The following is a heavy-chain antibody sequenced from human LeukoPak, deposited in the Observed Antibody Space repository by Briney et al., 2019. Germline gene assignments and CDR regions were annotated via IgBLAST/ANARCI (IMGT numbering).Heavy chain of an antibody. J-gene: IGHJ4*02. D-gene: IGHD1-26*01. Sequence: GGSLRLSCAASGFTFSSYAMSWVRQAPGKGLEWVSGISGSGGSTYYADSVKGRFPISRDNSKNTLYLQMNSLRAEDTAVYYCTRDLHGIVGANTFDYWGQGTLVTVSS. V-gene: IGHV3-23*01. CDR3: TRDLHGIVGANTFDY. CDR2: ISGSGGST. CDR1: GFTFSSYA.